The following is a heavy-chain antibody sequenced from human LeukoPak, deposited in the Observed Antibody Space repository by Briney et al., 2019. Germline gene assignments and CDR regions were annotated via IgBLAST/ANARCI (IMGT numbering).Heavy chain of an antibody. J-gene: IGHJ5*02. D-gene: IGHD6-25*01. CDR3: AREAAGQWFDP. Sequence: SETLSLTCAVSGDSISSSNWGTWVRQPPGKGLEWIGEIYHIAITNYNPSLKSRVTMSLDKSKNQFSLNLTSVTAADTAVYYCAREAAGQWFDPWGQGTLVTVSS. CDR1: GDSISSSNW. CDR2: IYHIAIT. V-gene: IGHV4-4*02.